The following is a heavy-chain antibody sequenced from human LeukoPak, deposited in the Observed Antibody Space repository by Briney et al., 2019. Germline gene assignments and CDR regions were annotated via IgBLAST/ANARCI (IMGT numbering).Heavy chain of an antibody. D-gene: IGHD6-13*01. CDR1: GGSISSSSYY. Sequence: PSETLSLTCTVSGGSISSSSYYWGWIRQPPGKGLEWIGSIYYSGSTYYNPSLKSRVTISVDTSKNQFSLKLSSVTAADTAVYYCAREGRAAVGTGAFDIRGQGTMVTVSS. V-gene: IGHV4-39*02. CDR3: AREGRAAVGTGAFDI. CDR2: IYYSGST. J-gene: IGHJ3*02.